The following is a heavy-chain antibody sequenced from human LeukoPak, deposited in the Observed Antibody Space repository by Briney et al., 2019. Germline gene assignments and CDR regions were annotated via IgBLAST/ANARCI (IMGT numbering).Heavy chain of an antibody. Sequence: PLETLSLTCTVSGGSVSSGSYYWSWIRQPPGKGLEWIGYIYYSGSTNYNPSLKSRVTISVDTSKSQFSLKLSSVTAADTAVYYCARAEVGATTRYYYYGMDVWGQGTTVTVSS. CDR2: IYYSGST. D-gene: IGHD1-26*01. CDR1: GGSVSSGSYY. CDR3: ARAEVGATTRYYYYGMDV. J-gene: IGHJ6*02. V-gene: IGHV4-61*01.